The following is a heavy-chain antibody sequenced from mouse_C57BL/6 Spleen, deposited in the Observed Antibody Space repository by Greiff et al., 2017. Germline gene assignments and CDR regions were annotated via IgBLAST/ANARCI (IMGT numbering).Heavy chain of an antibody. CDR2: IYPGNSDT. J-gene: IGHJ4*01. CDR3: TRYLGHYGSSSPYAMDY. CDR1: GYTFTSYW. Sequence: VQLQQSGTVLARPGASVKMSCKTSGYTFTSYWMHWVKQRPGQGLEWIGAIYPGNSDTSYNQKFKGKAKLTAVTSASTAYMELSSLTNEDSAVYYCTRYLGHYGSSSPYAMDYWGQGTSVTVSS. D-gene: IGHD1-1*01. V-gene: IGHV1-5*01.